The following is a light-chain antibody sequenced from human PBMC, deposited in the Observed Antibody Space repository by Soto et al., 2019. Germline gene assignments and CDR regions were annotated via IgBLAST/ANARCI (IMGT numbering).Light chain of an antibody. Sequence: QSVLTQPPSANGTPGQRATISSNGSSSNIGSNYVYWYQQLPGTAPKLLIYRNNQRPSGVPDRFSGSKSGASASLAISGLRSEDEADYYCAAWDDSLSGYVFGTGTKVTVL. CDR3: AAWDDSLSGYV. CDR2: RNN. CDR1: SSNIGSNY. V-gene: IGLV1-47*01. J-gene: IGLJ1*01.